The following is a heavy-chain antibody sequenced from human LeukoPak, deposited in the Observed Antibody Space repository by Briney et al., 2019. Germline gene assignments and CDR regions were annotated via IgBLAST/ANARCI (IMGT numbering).Heavy chain of an antibody. CDR3: ARVGLRGSYQLSD. D-gene: IGHD1-26*01. J-gene: IGHJ4*02. Sequence: ASVKVSCKASGYTFTGYYMHWVRQAPGQGLEWMGWINPNSGGTNYAQKFQDRVTMTRDTSISTAYMELSRLRSDDTAVYYCARVGLRGSYQLSDWGQGTLVTVS. CDR2: INPNSGGT. V-gene: IGHV1-2*02. CDR1: GYTFTGYY.